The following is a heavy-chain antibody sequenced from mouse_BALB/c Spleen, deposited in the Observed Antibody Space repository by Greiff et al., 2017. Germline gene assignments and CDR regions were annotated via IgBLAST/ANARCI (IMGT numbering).Heavy chain of an antibody. CDR3: ARDYYGQGY. CDR2: ISSGGST. J-gene: IGHJ2*01. V-gene: IGHV5-6-5*01. CDR1: GFTFSSYA. Sequence: DVKLVESGGGLVKPGGSLKLSCAASGFTFSSYAMSWVRQTPEKRLEWVASISSGGSTYYPDSVKGRFTISRDNARNILYLQMSSLRSEDTAMYYCARDYYGQGYWGQGTTLTVS. D-gene: IGHD1-1*01.